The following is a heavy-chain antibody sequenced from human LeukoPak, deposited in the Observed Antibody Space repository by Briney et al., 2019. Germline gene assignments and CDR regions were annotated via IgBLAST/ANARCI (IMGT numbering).Heavy chain of an antibody. Sequence: SETLSLTCTVSGGSISSSSYYWGWIRQPPGKGLEWIGSIYYSGSTYYNPSLKSRVTISVDTSKNQFSLKLSSVTAADTAVYYCARDYKSGYSYGFFAYWXXGTXVXVSS. CDR3: ARDYKSGYSYGFFAY. J-gene: IGHJ4*01. V-gene: IGHV4-39*07. CDR1: GGSISSSSYY. CDR2: IYYSGST. D-gene: IGHD5-18*01.